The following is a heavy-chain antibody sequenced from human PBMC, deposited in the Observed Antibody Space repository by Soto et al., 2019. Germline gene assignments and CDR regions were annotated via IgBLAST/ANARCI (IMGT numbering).Heavy chain of an antibody. Sequence: PGGSLRLSCAASGFTFSSYAMSWVRQAPGKGLEWVSAISGSGGSTYYADSVKGRFTISRDNSKNTLYLQMNSLRAEDTAVYYCATRIAARRRGFDYWGQRTLVTVSS. V-gene: IGHV3-23*01. CDR3: ATRIAARRRGFDY. CDR1: GFTFSSYA. J-gene: IGHJ4*02. CDR2: ISGSGGST. D-gene: IGHD6-6*01.